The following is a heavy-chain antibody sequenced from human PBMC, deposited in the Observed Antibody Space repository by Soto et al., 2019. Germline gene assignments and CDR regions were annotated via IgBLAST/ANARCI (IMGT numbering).Heavy chain of an antibody. CDR1: GFSVSSNY. D-gene: IGHD6-25*01. Sequence: PGGSLRLSCAISGFSVSSNYLSWVRQAPGKGLEWVSVHYSGGSTYYADSVQGRFTISRDKSNNTLYLQMRRVRAEDTAVYFCARHRHPSGTVWASSPLDPSGQGTTVTVYS. CDR2: HYSGGST. V-gene: IGHV3-53*01. J-gene: IGHJ5*02. CDR3: ARHRHPSGTVWASSPLDP.